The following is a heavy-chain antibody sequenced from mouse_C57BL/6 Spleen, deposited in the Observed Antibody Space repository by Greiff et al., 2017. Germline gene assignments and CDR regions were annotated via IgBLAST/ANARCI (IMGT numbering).Heavy chain of an antibody. CDR3: ARNKGDGYFLYFDV. CDR1: GFSLTSYG. D-gene: IGHD2-3*01. V-gene: IGHV2-2*01. Sequence: VKLMESGPGLVQPSQSLSITCTVSGFSLTSYGVHWVRQSPGKGLEWLGVIWRGGSTDYNAAFISRLSISKDNSKSQVFFKMNSLQADDTAIYYCARNKGDGYFLYFDVWGTGTTVTVSS. J-gene: IGHJ1*03. CDR2: IWRGGST.